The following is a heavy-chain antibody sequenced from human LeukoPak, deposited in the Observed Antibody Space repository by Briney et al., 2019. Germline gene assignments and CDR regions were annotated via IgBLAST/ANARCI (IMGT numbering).Heavy chain of an antibody. D-gene: IGHD6-13*01. CDR3: ASSRPIDY. V-gene: IGHV3-21*01. Sequence: GGSLRLSCAASGFTFRSYTMNWVRQAPGKGLEWISSITSTSSYIYYADSVKGRFTISGDNAKSSLYLQMNSLRAEDTAVYYCASSRPIDYWGQGTLVTVSS. J-gene: IGHJ4*02. CDR2: ITSTSSYI. CDR1: GFTFRSYT.